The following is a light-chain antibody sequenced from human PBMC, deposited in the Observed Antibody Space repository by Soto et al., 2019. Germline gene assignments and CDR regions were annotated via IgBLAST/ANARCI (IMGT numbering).Light chain of an antibody. CDR3: LRECNYPPL. J-gene: IGKJ4*01. Sequence: AIQMTPSPSSLSASVGDRVTITCQTSQGIRNDLGWVQQKPRKAPKLLLHGASKLQIVVPSRVSGSRSGTYFALAISSLQPEDSATYYCLRECNYPPLFGGGSKVDIK. V-gene: IGKV1-6*01. CDR1: QGIRND. CDR2: GAS.